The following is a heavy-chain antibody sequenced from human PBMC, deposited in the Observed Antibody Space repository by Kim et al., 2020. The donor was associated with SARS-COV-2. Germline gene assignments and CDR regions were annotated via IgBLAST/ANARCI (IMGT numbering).Heavy chain of an antibody. D-gene: IGHD3-3*01. Sequence: SETLSLTCAVSGGSISSSNWWCWVRQPPGKGLEWIGEIYHSGSTNYNPSLKSRVTISVDKSKNQFSLKLSSVTAADTAVYYCARARFITIFGVVITGAFDYWGRGTLVTVSS. CDR1: GGSISSSNW. V-gene: IGHV4-4*02. CDR3: ARARFITIFGVVITGAFDY. J-gene: IGHJ4*02. CDR2: IYHSGST.